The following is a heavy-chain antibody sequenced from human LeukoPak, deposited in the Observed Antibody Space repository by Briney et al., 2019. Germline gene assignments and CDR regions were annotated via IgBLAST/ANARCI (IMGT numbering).Heavy chain of an antibody. V-gene: IGHV3-23*01. J-gene: IGHJ6*02. Sequence: GSLRLSCAASGFDLTNYAMSWVRQAPGKGLEWVSAISGSGGSTYYADSVKGRFTISRDNSKNTLYLQMNSLRAEDTAVYYCAKGPTILYYYYYGMDVWGQGTTVTVSS. CDR3: AKGPTILYYYYYGMDV. CDR1: GFDLTNYA. D-gene: IGHD3-3*01. CDR2: ISGSGGST.